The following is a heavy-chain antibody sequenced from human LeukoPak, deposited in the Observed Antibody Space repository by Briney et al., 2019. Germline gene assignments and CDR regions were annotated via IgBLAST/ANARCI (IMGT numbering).Heavy chain of an antibody. Sequence: SSETLSLTCTVSGGSISNYYWSWIRQPPGKGLEWIGYVFYSGSTNYNPSLRSRVTISVDTSKNQFSLKLSSVTAADTAVYYCARGYSFRGWQYYYYYYMDVWGKGTTVTVSS. J-gene: IGHJ6*03. V-gene: IGHV4-59*12. CDR1: GGSISNYY. CDR2: VFYSGST. D-gene: IGHD6-19*01. CDR3: ARGYSFRGWQYYYYYYMDV.